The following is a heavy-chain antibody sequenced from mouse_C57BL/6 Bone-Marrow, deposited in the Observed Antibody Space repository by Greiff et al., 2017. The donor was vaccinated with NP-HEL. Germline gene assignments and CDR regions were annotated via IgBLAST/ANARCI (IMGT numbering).Heavy chain of an antibody. J-gene: IGHJ4*01. CDR2: IYPRSGNT. D-gene: IGHD1-1*01. Sequence: VQLQQSGAELARPGASVKLSCKASGFTFTSYGISWVKQRTGQGLEWIGEIYPRSGNTYYNEKFKGKATLTVDKSSRTGFMEIRSLTSEDSAVYFCTRSDYCGSSPYAMDYWGQGTSVTVSS. CDR1: GFTFTSYG. V-gene: IGHV1-81*01. CDR3: TRSDYCGSSPYAMDY.